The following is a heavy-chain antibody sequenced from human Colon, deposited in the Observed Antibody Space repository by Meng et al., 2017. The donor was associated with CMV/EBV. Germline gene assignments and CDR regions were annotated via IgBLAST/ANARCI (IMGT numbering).Heavy chain of an antibody. D-gene: IGHD2-2*02. V-gene: IGHV1-18*01. CDR1: GYTFTSYG. J-gene: IGHJ5*02. Sequence: ASVKVSCKASGYTFTSYGISWVRQAPGQGLEWMGWISAYNGNTNYAQKLQGRVTMTTDTSTSTAYMELRSLRSDDTAVYYCARNAYCSSTSCYTEWFDPWGQGTLVTVSS. CDR3: ARNAYCSSTSCYTEWFDP. CDR2: ISAYNGNT.